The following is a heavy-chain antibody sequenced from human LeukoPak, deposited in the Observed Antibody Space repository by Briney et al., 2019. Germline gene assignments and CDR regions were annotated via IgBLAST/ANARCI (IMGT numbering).Heavy chain of an antibody. CDR2: ISSSGST. Sequence: SETLSLTCAVSGDSIGGSSFYWGWIRQPPGKGLEWIGSISSSGSTHSNPSLTSRVTISVDTSKNQFSLNLRSMTAADTAVYFCARSLDALRAAVGLPWGQGTLVTVSS. D-gene: IGHD6-13*01. CDR3: ARSLDALRAAVGLP. V-gene: IGHV4-39*01. J-gene: IGHJ5*02. CDR1: GDSIGGSSFY.